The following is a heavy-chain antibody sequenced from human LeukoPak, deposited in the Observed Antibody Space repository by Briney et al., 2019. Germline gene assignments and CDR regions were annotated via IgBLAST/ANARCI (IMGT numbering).Heavy chain of an antibody. V-gene: IGHV4-59*12. CDR1: GGSISSYY. CDR2: IYYDGST. CDR3: ARGRRGYSYGQYYFDY. Sequence: SETLSLTCTVSGGSISSYYWSWIRQPPGKGLEWIAYIYYDGSTNYNPSLKSRVTISVDTSKNQFSLKLSSVTAADTAVYYCARGRRGYSYGQYYFDYWGQGTLVTVSS. J-gene: IGHJ4*02. D-gene: IGHD5-18*01.